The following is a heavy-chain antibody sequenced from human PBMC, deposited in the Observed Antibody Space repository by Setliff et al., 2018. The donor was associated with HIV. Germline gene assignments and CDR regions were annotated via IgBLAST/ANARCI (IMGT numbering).Heavy chain of an antibody. J-gene: IGHJ4*02. D-gene: IGHD2-21*01. CDR1: GGTLSDYT. Sequence: ASVKVSCKASGGTLSDYTVNWVRQAPGQGLEWMGRIIPIIGIENYAQKFQGRVTITADKSTSTAYMELNSLRSDDTAMFYCARGDFDFWGQGTLVTVSS. V-gene: IGHV1-69*02. CDR2: IIPIIGIE. CDR3: ARGDFDF.